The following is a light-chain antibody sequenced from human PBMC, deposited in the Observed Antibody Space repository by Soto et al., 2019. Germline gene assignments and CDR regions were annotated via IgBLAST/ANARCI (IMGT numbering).Light chain of an antibody. CDR1: QSVSSN. V-gene: IGKV3-15*01. J-gene: IGKJ1*01. Sequence: EIVMTQSPATMSLSPGERATLACRASQSVSSNLAWYQQQPGQAPRLLLYRASTRATGIPARFSGSVSGTELYLTISSLQAEDYAAYYCQQYNNWPMFGQGTKVEIQ. CDR3: QQYNNWPM. CDR2: RAS.